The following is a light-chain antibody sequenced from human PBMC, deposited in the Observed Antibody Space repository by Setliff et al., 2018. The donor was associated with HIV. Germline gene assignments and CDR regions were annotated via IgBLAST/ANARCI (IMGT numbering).Light chain of an antibody. CDR2: EVS. J-gene: IGLJ1*01. CDR3: CSYAGVYGLRI. V-gene: IGLV2-23*02. Sequence: QSALTQPASVSGSPGQSITISCTGTSSDVGSYNLVSWYQQHPGKAPKLMIYEVSKRPSGVSNRFSGSKSGNTASLTISGLQAEDEADYYCCSYAGVYGLRIFGSGTKVTVL. CDR1: SSDVGSYNL.